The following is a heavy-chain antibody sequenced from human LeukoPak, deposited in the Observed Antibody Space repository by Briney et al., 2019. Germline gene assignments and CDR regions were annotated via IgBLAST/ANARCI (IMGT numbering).Heavy chain of an antibody. D-gene: IGHD2-2*01. CDR1: GYTFTGYY. J-gene: IGHJ5*02. CDR3: ARGPGYCSSTSCYGTWFDP. CDR2: INPNSGGT. Sequence: EASVKVSCKASGYTFTGYYMHWVRQAPGQGLEWMGWINPNSGGTNYAKKFQGRVTMTRDTSISTAYMELSRLRSDDTAVYYCARGPGYCSSTSCYGTWFDPWGQGTLVTVSS. V-gene: IGHV1-2*02.